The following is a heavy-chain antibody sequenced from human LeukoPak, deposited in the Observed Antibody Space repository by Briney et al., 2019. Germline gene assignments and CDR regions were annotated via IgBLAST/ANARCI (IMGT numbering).Heavy chain of an antibody. Sequence: ASVKVSCKASGYTFTSYGISWVRQAPGQGLEWMGWISAYNGNTNYAQKVQGRVTMTTDTSTSTAYMELSSLRSEDTAVYYCARVTLGTNYFDYWGQGTLVTVSS. J-gene: IGHJ4*02. V-gene: IGHV1-18*01. D-gene: IGHD3-16*01. CDR2: ISAYNGNT. CDR1: GYTFTSYG. CDR3: ARVTLGTNYFDY.